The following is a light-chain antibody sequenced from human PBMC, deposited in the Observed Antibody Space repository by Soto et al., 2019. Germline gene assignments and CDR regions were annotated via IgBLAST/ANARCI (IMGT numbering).Light chain of an antibody. Sequence: QSVLTRPPSVSGTPGQRVTISCSGSSSNVGSNFVYWYQQFPGTAPKLLIYRTDQRPSGVPDRFSASKPGTSASLAISGLRSDDGADYYCAAWDNSLRWVFGGGTKVTVL. CDR1: SSNVGSNF. V-gene: IGLV1-47*01. CDR3: AAWDNSLRWV. J-gene: IGLJ3*02. CDR2: RTD.